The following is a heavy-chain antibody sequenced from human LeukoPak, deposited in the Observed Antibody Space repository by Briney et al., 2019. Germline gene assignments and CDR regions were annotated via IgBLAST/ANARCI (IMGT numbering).Heavy chain of an antibody. D-gene: IGHD2-2*01. CDR2: INPNSGGT. Sequence: ASVKVSCKASGYTFTGYYMHWVRQAPGQGLEWMGWINPNSGGTNYAQKFQGRVTMTRDTSISTAYMELSRLRSDDTAVYYCVRDTVVPAAIWFDPWGQGTLVTVSS. J-gene: IGHJ5*02. CDR3: VRDTVVPAAIWFDP. CDR1: GYTFTGYY. V-gene: IGHV1-2*02.